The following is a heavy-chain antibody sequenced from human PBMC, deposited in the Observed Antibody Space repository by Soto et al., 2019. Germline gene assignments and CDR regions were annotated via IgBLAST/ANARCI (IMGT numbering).Heavy chain of an antibody. CDR3: AKGNWNYPRNNWFDP. CDR1: GFTFSSYA. D-gene: IGHD1-7*01. Sequence: GGSLRLSCAASGFTFSSYAMSWVRQAPGKGLEWVSAISGSGGSTYYADSVKGRFTISRDNSKNTLYLQMNSLRAEDTAVYYCAKGNWNYPRNNWFDPWGQGTLVTVSS. J-gene: IGHJ5*02. V-gene: IGHV3-23*01. CDR2: ISGSGGST.